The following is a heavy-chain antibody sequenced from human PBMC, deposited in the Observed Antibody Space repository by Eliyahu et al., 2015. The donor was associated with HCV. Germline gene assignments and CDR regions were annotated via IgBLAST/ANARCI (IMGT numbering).Heavy chain of an antibody. CDR2: IYYSGST. Sequence: QLQLQESGPGLVKPSETLSLTCTVSGGSISSSSYYWGWIRQPPGKGLEWIGSIYYSGSTYYNPSLKSRVTISVDTSKNQFSLKLSSVTAADTAVYYCAGGTITIFGVVTPPDYWGQGTLVTVSS. V-gene: IGHV4-39*01. CDR1: GGSISSSSYY. CDR3: AGGTITIFGVVTPPDY. J-gene: IGHJ4*02. D-gene: IGHD3-3*01.